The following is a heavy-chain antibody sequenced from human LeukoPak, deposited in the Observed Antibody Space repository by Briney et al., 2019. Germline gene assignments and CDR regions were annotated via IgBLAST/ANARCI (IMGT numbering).Heavy chain of an antibody. CDR2: FDPEDGEN. V-gene: IGHV1-24*01. CDR3: ARDRDYSNTERGFDY. CDR1: GHTLAEMS. J-gene: IGHJ4*02. Sequence: ASVKVSCTVSGHTLAEMSIHWLRQAPGKGFEWIGGFDPEDGENIYTQKLEGRVTMTEDTSTDTVYIELRSLGHEDTAVYYCARDRDYSNTERGFDYWGQGTLVTVSS. D-gene: IGHD4-11*01.